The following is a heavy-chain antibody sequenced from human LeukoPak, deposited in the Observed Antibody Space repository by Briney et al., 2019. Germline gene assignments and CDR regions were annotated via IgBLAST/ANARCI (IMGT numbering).Heavy chain of an antibody. J-gene: IGHJ4*02. CDR2: ISYDGSNK. Sequence: AGRSLRLSCAASGFTFSSYAMHWVRQAPGKGLEWVAVISYDGSNKYYADSVKGRFTISRDNSKNTLYLQMNGLRAEDTAVYYCAREAEWELLHDYWGQGTLVTVSS. CDR1: GFTFSSYA. V-gene: IGHV3-30-3*01. D-gene: IGHD1-26*01. CDR3: AREAEWELLHDY.